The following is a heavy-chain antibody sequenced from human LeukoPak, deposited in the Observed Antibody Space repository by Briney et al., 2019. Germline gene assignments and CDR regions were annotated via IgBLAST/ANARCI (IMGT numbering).Heavy chain of an antibody. CDR3: ARAIRSSGWYDY. J-gene: IGHJ4*02. CDR1: GDSVSNYY. CDR2: IYYSGST. D-gene: IGHD6-19*01. V-gene: IGHV4-59*02. Sequence: SETLSLTCTVSGDSVSNYYWTWIRQPPGKGLEWVGYIYYSGSTNYNPSLKSRVTISVDMSKNQFSLKLSSVTAADTAVYYCARAIRSSGWYDYWGQGTLVTVSS.